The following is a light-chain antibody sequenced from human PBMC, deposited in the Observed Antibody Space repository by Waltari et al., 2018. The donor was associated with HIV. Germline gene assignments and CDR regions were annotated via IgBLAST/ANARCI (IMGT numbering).Light chain of an antibody. V-gene: IGLV3-1*01. CDR2: QDS. CDR3: QAWDSSSYV. J-gene: IGLJ1*01. CDR1: KLGDQY. Sequence: SYELTQPPSVSVSPGQTASITCSGDKLGDQYACWYQQKAGQSPVLVIYQDSKRPSGIPERFSGSNSGNTATLTISGTQPMDEADYYCQAWDSSSYVFGTGTKVTVL.